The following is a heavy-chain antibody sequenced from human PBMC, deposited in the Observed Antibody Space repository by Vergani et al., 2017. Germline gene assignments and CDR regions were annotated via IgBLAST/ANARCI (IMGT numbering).Heavy chain of an antibody. D-gene: IGHD1-26*01. CDR2: IYYSGST. CDR1: GGSISSYY. CDR3: ARDSPRSGGSYDY. Sequence: QVQLQQWGAGLLKPSETLSLTCAVYGGSISSYYWSWIRQPPGKGLEWIGYIYYSGSTNYNPSLKSRVTISVDTSKNQFSLKLSSVTAADTAVYYCARDSPRSGGSYDYWGQGTLVTVSS. J-gene: IGHJ4*02. V-gene: IGHV4-59*01.